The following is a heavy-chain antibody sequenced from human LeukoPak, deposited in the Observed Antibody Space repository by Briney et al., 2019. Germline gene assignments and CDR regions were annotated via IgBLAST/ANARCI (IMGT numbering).Heavy chain of an antibody. CDR1: GGSISSYY. Sequence: SETLSLTCTVSGGSISSYYWSWIRQPPGKGLEWIGYIYYSGSTNYNPSLKSRVTISVDTSKNQFSLKLSSVTAADTAVYYCARDRRVTIFGVVLHNWFDPWGQGTLVTVSS. D-gene: IGHD3-3*01. CDR3: ARDRRVTIFGVVLHNWFDP. J-gene: IGHJ5*02. V-gene: IGHV4-59*12. CDR2: IYYSGST.